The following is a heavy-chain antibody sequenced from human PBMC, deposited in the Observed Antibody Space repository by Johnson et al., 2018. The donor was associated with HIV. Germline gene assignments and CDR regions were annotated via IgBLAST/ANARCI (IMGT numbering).Heavy chain of an antibody. J-gene: IGHJ3*02. D-gene: IGHD3-10*01. V-gene: IGHV3-9*01. CDR3: AKYRNYGSGSYPDAFDI. Sequence: VQLVESGGGVVQPGGSLRLSCAASGFTFSSYGMHWVRQAPGKGLERVSGFSWNSGSIGYADSVKGRFTISSDNAKNSLYLQMNSLRAEDTALYYCAKYRNYGSGSYPDAFDIWGQGTMVTVSS. CDR1: GFTFSSYG. CDR2: FSWNSGSI.